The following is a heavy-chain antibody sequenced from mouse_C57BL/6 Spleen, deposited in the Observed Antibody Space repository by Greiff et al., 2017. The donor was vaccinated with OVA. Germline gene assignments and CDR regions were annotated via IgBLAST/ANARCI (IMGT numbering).Heavy chain of an antibody. Sequence: QVQLQQPGAELVKPGASVKMSCKASGYTFTSYWITWVKQRPGQGLEWIGDIYPGSGSTNYNEKFKSKATLTVDTSYSTAYMQLSILTSYDSAVYYCARRGDSWFAYWGQGTLVTVSA. CDR1: GYTFTSYW. V-gene: IGHV1-55*01. CDR3: ARRGDSWFAY. CDR2: IYPGSGST. J-gene: IGHJ3*01. D-gene: IGHD2-13*01.